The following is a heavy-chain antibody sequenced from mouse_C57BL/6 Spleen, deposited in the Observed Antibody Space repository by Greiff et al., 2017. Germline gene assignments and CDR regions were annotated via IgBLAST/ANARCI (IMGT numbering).Heavy chain of an antibody. D-gene: IGHD1-1*01. V-gene: IGHV1-55*01. Sequence: QVQLQQSGAELVKPGASVKMSCKASGYTFTSYWITWVKQRPGQGLEWIGDIYPGSGSTNYNEKFKCKATLTVDTYSSTGYMQLNSLTSEDSAVYDCERRGDYYGEGYAMDYWGQGTSVTVSS. CDR1: GYTFTSYW. CDR2: IYPGSGST. CDR3: ERRGDYYGEGYAMDY. J-gene: IGHJ4*01.